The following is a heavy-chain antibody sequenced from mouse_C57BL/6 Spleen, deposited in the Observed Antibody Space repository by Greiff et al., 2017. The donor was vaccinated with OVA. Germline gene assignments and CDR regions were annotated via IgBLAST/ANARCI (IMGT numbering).Heavy chain of an antibody. CDR1: GYTFTSYW. D-gene: IGHD2-4*01. V-gene: IGHV1-52*01. J-gene: IGHJ4*01. CDR3: ATSYYDYLYAMDY. Sequence: QVQLQQPGAELVRPGSSVKLSCKASGYTFTSYWMHWVKQRPIQGLEWIGNIDPSDSETHYNQKFKDKATLTVDKSSSTAYMQLSSLTSEDSAVYYCATSYYDYLYAMDYWGQGTSVTVSS. CDR2: IDPSDSET.